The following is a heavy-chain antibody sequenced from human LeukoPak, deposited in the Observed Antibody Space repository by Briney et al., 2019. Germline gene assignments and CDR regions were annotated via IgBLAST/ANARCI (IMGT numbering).Heavy chain of an antibody. CDR2: IYYSGST. Sequence: PSQTLSLTCTVSGGSISSGGYYWSWIRPHPGKGLEWIGYIYYSGSTYHNPSLKSRVTISVDTSKNQFSLKLSSVTAADTAVYYCARDGSDSPKHGAFDIWGQGTMVTVSS. CDR1: GGSISSGGYY. D-gene: IGHD1-1*01. CDR3: ARDGSDSPKHGAFDI. V-gene: IGHV4-31*03. J-gene: IGHJ3*02.